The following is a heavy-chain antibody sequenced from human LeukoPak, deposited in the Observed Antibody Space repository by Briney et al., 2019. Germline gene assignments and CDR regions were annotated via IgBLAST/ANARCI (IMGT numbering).Heavy chain of an antibody. J-gene: IGHJ4*02. CDR1: GFTFRSYA. CDR2: ISSNGGST. V-gene: IGHV3-64D*06. CDR3: VKVSSHYYGSGVPGLYFDY. D-gene: IGHD3-10*01. Sequence: AGGSLRLSCSASGFTFRSYAMHWVRQAPGKGLEYVSAISSNGGSTYYADSVKGRFTISRDNSKNTLYLQMSSLRAEDTAVYYCVKVSSHYYGSGVPGLYFDYWGQGTLVTASS.